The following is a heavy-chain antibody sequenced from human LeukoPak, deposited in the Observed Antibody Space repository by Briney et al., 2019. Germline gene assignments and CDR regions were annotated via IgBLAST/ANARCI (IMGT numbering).Heavy chain of an antibody. Sequence: GASVTVSCTASGYTFTGYYMHWVRQAPGQGLEWMGWINPNSGGTNYAQKFQGWVTMTRDTSISTAYMELSRLRSDDTAVYYCARLSTRIAVAGTWFDYWGQGTLVTVSS. V-gene: IGHV1-2*04. D-gene: IGHD6-19*01. CDR1: GYTFTGYY. CDR3: ARLSTRIAVAGTWFDY. J-gene: IGHJ4*02. CDR2: INPNSGGT.